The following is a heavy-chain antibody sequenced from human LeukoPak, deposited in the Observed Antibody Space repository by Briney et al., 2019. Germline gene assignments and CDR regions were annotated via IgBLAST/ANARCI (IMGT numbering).Heavy chain of an antibody. D-gene: IGHD1-26*01. J-gene: IGHJ4*02. CDR3: ARDDVGATTVTRFDY. CDR1: GFTFSSYS. V-gene: IGHV3-21*01. Sequence: GGSLRLSCAASGFTFSSYSMNWVRQAPGKGLEWVSSISSRSSYIYYADSVKGRFTISRDNAKNSLYLQMNSLRAEDTAVYYCARDDVGATTVTRFDYWGQGTLVTVSS. CDR2: ISSRSSYI.